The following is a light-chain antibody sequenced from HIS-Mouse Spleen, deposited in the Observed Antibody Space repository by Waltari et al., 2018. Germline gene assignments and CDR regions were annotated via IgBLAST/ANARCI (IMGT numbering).Light chain of an antibody. Sequence: DIVMTQSPDSLAVSLGERATINCKSSQSVLYSSNNKNYLAWYQQKPGQPPKLLIYWASTRESGVPDRFSGSGSGTDFTLTISSLQAEDVEVYYCQQYYSTPQTFGGGTK. CDR3: QQYYSTPQT. CDR2: WAS. V-gene: IGKV4-1*01. CDR1: QSVLYSSNNKNY. J-gene: IGKJ4*01.